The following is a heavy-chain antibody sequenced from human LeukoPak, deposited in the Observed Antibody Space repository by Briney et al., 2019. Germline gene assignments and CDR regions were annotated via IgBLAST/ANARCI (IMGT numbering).Heavy chain of an antibody. CDR2: IYTSGST. J-gene: IGHJ6*02. CDR3: ASRIAAALNYYYGMDV. CDR1: GGSISSYY. V-gene: IGHV4-4*07. D-gene: IGHD6-13*01. Sequence: PSETLSLTCTVSGGSISSYYWSWIRQPAGKGLEWIGRIYTSGSTNYNPSLKSRVTMSVDTSKNQFSLKLSSVTAADTAVYYCASRIAAALNYYYGMDVWGQGTTVTVPS.